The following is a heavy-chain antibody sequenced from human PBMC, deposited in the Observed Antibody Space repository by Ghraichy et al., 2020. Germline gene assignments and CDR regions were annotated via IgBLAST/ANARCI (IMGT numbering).Heavy chain of an antibody. J-gene: IGHJ4*02. CDR2: ISWNSGSI. V-gene: IGHV3-9*01. D-gene: IGHD1-7*01. CDR1: GFTFDDYA. Sequence: GGSLRLSCAASGFTFDDYAMHWVRQAPGKGLEWVSGISWNSGSIGYADSVKGRFTISRDNAKNSLYLQMNSLRAEDTALYYCAKDENWNYGGLDYWGQGTLVTVSS. CDR3: AKDENWNYGGLDY.